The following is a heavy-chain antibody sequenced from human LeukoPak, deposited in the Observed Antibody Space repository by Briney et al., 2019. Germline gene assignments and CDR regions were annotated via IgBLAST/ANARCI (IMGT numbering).Heavy chain of an antibody. J-gene: IGHJ4*02. CDR3: ARARGYYDILTGYYIYNYFDY. CDR1: GFTVSSNY. D-gene: IGHD3-9*01. V-gene: IGHV4-34*01. CDR2: INHSGST. Sequence: PGGSLRLSCAASGFTVSSNYMSWVRQPPGKGLEWIGEINHSGSTNYNPSLKSRVTISVDTSKNQFSLKLSSVTAADTAVYYCARARGYYDILTGYYIYNYFDYWGQGTLVTVSS.